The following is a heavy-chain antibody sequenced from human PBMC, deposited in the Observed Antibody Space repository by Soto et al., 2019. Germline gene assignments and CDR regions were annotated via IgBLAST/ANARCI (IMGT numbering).Heavy chain of an antibody. CDR1: GFTVSSNY. CDR3: ASSRLGMPTDY. J-gene: IGHJ4*02. D-gene: IGHD6-13*01. CDR2: IYSGGST. Sequence: GGSLRLSCAASGFTVSSNYMSWVRQAPGKGLEWVSVIYSGGSTYYADSVKGRFTISRDNSKNTLYLQMNSLRAEDTAVYYCASSRLGMPTDYWGQGTLVTVSS. V-gene: IGHV3-66*02.